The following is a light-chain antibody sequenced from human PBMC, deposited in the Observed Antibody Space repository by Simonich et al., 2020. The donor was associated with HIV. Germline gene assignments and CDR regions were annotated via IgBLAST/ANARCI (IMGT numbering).Light chain of an antibody. Sequence: EIVLTQSPATLSVSPGERAPPPCRASQSCSSYLTWYQLKPCQAPRLLIYGASTRATGIPARFSGSGSGTEFTLTISSLQSEDFAVYYCQQYNNWPPLTFGGGTKVEIK. CDR2: GAS. CDR3: QQYNNWPPLT. J-gene: IGKJ4*01. V-gene: IGKV3-15*01. CDR1: QSCSSY.